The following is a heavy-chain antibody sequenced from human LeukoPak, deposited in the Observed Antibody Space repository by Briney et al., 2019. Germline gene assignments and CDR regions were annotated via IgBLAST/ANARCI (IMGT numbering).Heavy chain of an antibody. D-gene: IGHD3-10*01. CDR2: ISHSGST. J-gene: IGHJ4*02. CDR3: ARGSILKYGSGTYNY. CDR1: GGSFSGYY. V-gene: IGHV4-34*01. Sequence: SETLSLTCAVYGGSFSGYYWSWIRQPPGKGLEWIGEISHSGSTNYNPSLKSRVTISVDTSKNQFSLKLSSVTAADTAVYYCARGSILKYGSGTYNYWGQGTLVTVSS.